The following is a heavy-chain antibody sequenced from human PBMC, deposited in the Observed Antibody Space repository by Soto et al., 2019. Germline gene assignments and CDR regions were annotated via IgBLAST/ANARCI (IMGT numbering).Heavy chain of an antibody. D-gene: IGHD2-8*01. J-gene: IGHJ6*02. V-gene: IGHV1-2*04. CDR1: GYSFTDYH. Sequence: GASVKVSCKASGYSFTDYHIHWVRQAPGQGLKWLGRINPKSGGTSTAQKFQGWVTMTRDRSISTVYMELTRLRSDDTAVYFCARGHSTDCSNGVCSFFYNHEMDVWGQGTKVTV. CDR2: INPKSGGT. CDR3: ARGHSTDCSNGVCSFFYNHEMDV.